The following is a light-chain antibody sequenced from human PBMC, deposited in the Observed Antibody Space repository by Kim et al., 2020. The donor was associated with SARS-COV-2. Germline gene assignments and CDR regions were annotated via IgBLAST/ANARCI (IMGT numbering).Light chain of an antibody. CDR2: DAS. CDR3: QQRGNWPLT. J-gene: IGKJ4*01. Sequence: LSPGERATLSCRASQSVRSYLAWYQQNPGQAPRLLIYDASNRATGIPARFSGSGSGTDFTLTIGSLEPEDFAVYYCQQRGNWPLTFGGGTKVDIK. V-gene: IGKV3-11*01. CDR1: QSVRSY.